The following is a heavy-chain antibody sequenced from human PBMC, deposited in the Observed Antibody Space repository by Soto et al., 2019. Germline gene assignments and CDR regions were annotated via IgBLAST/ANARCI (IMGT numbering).Heavy chain of an antibody. D-gene: IGHD1-26*01. J-gene: IGHJ6*02. CDR1: GGTFNRHA. Sequence: GGSLRLSCAVSGGTFNRHAINWGRQAPGKGLEWVAVISFDGKNKYYGDSVEGRFTVSRENFNNTVYLQMNSLRGEDTAVYFCARDRWEQAPPRYYYGMDVWGQATTVTVSS. CDR2: ISFDGKNK. CDR3: ARDRWEQAPPRYYYGMDV. V-gene: IGHV3-30*04.